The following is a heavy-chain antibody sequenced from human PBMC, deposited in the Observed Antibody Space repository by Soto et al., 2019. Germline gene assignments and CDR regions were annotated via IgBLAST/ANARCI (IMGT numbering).Heavy chain of an antibody. D-gene: IGHD5-18*01. V-gene: IGHV4-39*01. CDR1: GGSISSSSYY. CDR2: IYYSGST. CDR3: ARHRDTAMVTAYFDY. J-gene: IGHJ4*02. Sequence: SETLSLTCTVSGGSISSSSYYWGWIRQPPGKGLEWIGSIYYSGSTYYNPSLKSRVTISVDTSKNQFSLKLSSVTAADTAVYYCARHRDTAMVTAYFDYWGQGTLVTVS.